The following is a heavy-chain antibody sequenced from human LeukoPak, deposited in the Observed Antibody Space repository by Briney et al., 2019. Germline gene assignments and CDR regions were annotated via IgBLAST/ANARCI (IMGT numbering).Heavy chain of an antibody. CDR1: GFTFGSYA. V-gene: IGHV3-23*01. CDR2: VSGSGGST. J-gene: IGHJ4*02. D-gene: IGHD5-18*01. CDR3: AKGADGYSYGCRGDY. Sequence: GGSLRLSCVVSGFTFGSYAMTWVRQAPGKGLEWVAVVSGSGGSTYYADSVQGRFIISRDNFKNTLYLQMNSLRAEDTAVYYCAKGADGYSYGCRGDYWGQGTLVTVSS.